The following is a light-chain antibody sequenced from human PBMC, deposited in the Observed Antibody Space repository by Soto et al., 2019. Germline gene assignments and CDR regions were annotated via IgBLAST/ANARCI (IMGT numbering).Light chain of an antibody. CDR3: AAWDDSLNGSYV. V-gene: IGLV1-44*01. CDR2: SND. Sequence: QSVLTQPPSASATPGQRVTISCSGSSSNIGSNTVNWYQQLPGMAPKLLLYSNDQRPSGVPDRFSGSKSGTSVSLAISGLQSEDEADYYCAAWDDSLNGSYVFGTGTKVTVL. J-gene: IGLJ1*01. CDR1: SSNIGSNT.